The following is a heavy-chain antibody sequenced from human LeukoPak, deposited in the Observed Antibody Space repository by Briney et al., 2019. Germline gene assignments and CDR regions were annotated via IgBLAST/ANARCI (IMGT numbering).Heavy chain of an antibody. CDR2: IKQDGSKK. J-gene: IGHJ4*02. Sequence: GGSLRLSCAASGFTFSNYWMSWVRQAPGKGLEWVANIKQDGSKKNYVDSVKGRFTISRDNAKNSMYLQMNSLRAEDTAVYYCAGRSGSFDCWGQGTLVTVSA. D-gene: IGHD3-10*01. CDR3: AGRSGSFDC. V-gene: IGHV3-7*01. CDR1: GFTFSNYW.